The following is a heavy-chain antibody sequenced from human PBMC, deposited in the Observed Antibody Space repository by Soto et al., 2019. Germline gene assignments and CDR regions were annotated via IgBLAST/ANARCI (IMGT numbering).Heavy chain of an antibody. CDR3: AKVLEWLHYYYYGMDV. CDR2: ISGSGGST. CDR1: GFTFSSYS. V-gene: IGHV3-23*01. D-gene: IGHD3-3*01. J-gene: IGHJ6*02. Sequence: GGSLRLSCAASGFTFSSYSMSWVRQAPGKGLEWVSAISGSGGSTNYADSVKGRFTISRDNSKNTLYLQMNTLRAEDTAVYYCAKVLEWLHYYYYGMDVWGQGTTVTVSS.